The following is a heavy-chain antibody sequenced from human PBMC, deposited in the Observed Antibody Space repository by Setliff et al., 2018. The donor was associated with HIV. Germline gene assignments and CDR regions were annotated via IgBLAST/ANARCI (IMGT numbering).Heavy chain of an antibody. J-gene: IGHJ3*01. Sequence: PSETLSLTCTVSGGSISSYYWAWIRQPPGKGLEWIGSIYYTGNTKYNPSLESRVTFSIDTSENQFSLRLASVTAADTAIYYCARDDSIVLVPAIMRGDGFDFWGQGRMVTVSS. D-gene: IGHD2-2*01. CDR3: ARDDSIVLVPAIMRGDGFDF. V-gene: IGHV4-39*07. CDR2: IYYTGNT. CDR1: GGSISSYY.